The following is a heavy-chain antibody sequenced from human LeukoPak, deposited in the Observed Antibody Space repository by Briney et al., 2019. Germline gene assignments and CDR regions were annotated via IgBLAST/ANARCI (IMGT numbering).Heavy chain of an antibody. CDR3: ARVGNYVPDY. Sequence: SETLSLTCTVSGGSIGSSSYYWGWIRQPPGKGLEWIGSIYYSGSTYYNPSLKSRVTISVDTSKNQFSLKLSSVTAADTAVYYCARVGNYVPDYWGQGTLVTVSS. CDR1: GGSIGSSSYY. CDR2: IYYSGST. D-gene: IGHD1-7*01. V-gene: IGHV4-39*01. J-gene: IGHJ4*02.